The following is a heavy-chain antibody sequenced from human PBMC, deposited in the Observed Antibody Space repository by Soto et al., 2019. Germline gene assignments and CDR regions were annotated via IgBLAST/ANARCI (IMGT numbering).Heavy chain of an antibody. J-gene: IGHJ4*02. CDR1: GGSFSGYY. Sequence: QVQLPQWGAGLLKPSETLSLTCAVYGGSFSGYYWSYIRQPPGKGLEWIGEINDSGSTNYNPSLKRRVTITVDRSKNQFSLKLISVTAADTAVYYCARVAWSGSGSSFDYWGQGTRVTVSS. CDR2: INDSGST. D-gene: IGHD3-10*01. V-gene: IGHV4-34*01. CDR3: ARVAWSGSGSSFDY.